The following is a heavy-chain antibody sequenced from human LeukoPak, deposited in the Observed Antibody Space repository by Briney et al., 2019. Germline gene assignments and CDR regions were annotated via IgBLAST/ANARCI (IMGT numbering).Heavy chain of an antibody. CDR3: AREYVVVTTTPVRGVKRAVNHYYGTDV. Sequence: GGSLRLSCAASGFTFSSNAMSWVRQTPGKGLEWVSSISGSGRSTYYADSVKGRFTISRDNSKNTLYLQLNSLRAEDTAVYYCAREYVVVTTTPVRGVKRAVNHYYGTDVWGQGTTVTVSS. V-gene: IGHV3-23*01. D-gene: IGHD2-21*02. CDR1: GFTFSSNA. CDR2: ISGSGRST. J-gene: IGHJ6*02.